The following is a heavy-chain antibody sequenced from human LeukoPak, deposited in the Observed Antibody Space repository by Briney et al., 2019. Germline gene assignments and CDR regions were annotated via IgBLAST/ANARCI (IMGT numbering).Heavy chain of an antibody. Sequence: PSETLSLTCTVSGGSISSYYWSWIRQPAGKGLEWIGRIYTSGSTNYNPSLKSRVTMSVDTSKNQFSLKLSSVTAADTAVYYCARDRTLYCSGGSCSYYYYYYYMDVWAKGPRSPSP. V-gene: IGHV4-4*07. CDR2: IYTSGST. CDR3: ARDRTLYCSGGSCSYYYYYYYMDV. CDR1: GGSISSYY. J-gene: IGHJ6*03. D-gene: IGHD2-15*01.